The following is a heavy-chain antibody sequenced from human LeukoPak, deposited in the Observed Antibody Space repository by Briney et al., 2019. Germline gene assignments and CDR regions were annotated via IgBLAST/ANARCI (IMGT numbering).Heavy chain of an antibody. Sequence: GGSLRLSCAASGFTFSSYAMSWVRQAPGKGLEWVSGISGSGGSTYYADSVKGRFTISRDNSKNTLYLQMNSLRAEDTAVYYCAKPYYYDSSSYYFDYWGQGTLVTVSS. CDR1: GFTFSSYA. V-gene: IGHV3-23*01. D-gene: IGHD3-22*01. J-gene: IGHJ4*02. CDR2: ISGSGGST. CDR3: AKPYYYDSSSYYFDY.